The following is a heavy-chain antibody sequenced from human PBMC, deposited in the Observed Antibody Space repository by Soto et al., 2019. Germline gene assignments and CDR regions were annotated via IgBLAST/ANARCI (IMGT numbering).Heavy chain of an antibody. Sequence: QVQLVQSGAEVKKPGASVKVSCKASGYSFATYGFSWVRQAPGQGLECVGWISAHNGDTHYSQKFQGRVTLTTDTSTNTGYMELRSLTSDDTAVYFCATEPIYYNDGSGYYPLGHWGKGTLVTVSS. V-gene: IGHV1-18*04. J-gene: IGHJ4*02. CDR3: ATEPIYYNDGSGYYPLGH. CDR2: ISAHNGDT. CDR1: GYSFATYG. D-gene: IGHD3-22*01.